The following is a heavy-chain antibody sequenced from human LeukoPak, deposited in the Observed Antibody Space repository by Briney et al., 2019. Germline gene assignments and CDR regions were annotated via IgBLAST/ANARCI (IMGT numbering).Heavy chain of an antibody. Sequence: GGSLRLSCTASGFTFIKGWMSWVRQAPGKGLEWVGRVKNKSDGGTIDYGAPVKGRFTISRDDSKNMLYLQMNSLQTEDTAVYYCTTDRGIAVRPLFDYWGQGTLVTVSS. CDR2: VKNKSDGGTI. J-gene: IGHJ4*02. CDR3: TTDRGIAVRPLFDY. CDR1: GFTFIKGW. D-gene: IGHD6-19*01. V-gene: IGHV3-15*01.